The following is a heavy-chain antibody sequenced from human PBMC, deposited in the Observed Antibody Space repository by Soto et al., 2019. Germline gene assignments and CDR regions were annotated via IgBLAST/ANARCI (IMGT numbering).Heavy chain of an antibody. CDR2: IYYSGST. D-gene: IGHD6-6*01. Sequence: SETLSLTCTVSGGSISSGGYYWSWIRQHPGKGLEWIGYIYYSGSTYYNPSLKSRVTISVDTSKNQFSLKLSSVTAADTAVYYCARDGIAARPGDYNRFDPWGQGTLVTVYS. J-gene: IGHJ5*02. V-gene: IGHV4-31*03. CDR1: GGSISSGGYY. CDR3: ARDGIAARPGDYNRFDP.